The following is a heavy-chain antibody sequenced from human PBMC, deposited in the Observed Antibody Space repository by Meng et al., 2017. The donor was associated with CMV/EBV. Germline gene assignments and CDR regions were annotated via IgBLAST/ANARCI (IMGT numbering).Heavy chain of an antibody. Sequence: ASVKVSCKASGFTFTSSAVQWVRQARGQRLEWMGWISAYNGNTNYAQKLQGRVTMTTDTSTSTAYMELRSLRSDDTAVYYCARDYGERASSSSSKYYYGMDVWGQGTTVTVSS. CDR2: ISAYNGNT. V-gene: IGHV1-18*01. CDR1: GFTFTSSA. D-gene: IGHD6-6*01. J-gene: IGHJ6*02. CDR3: ARDYGERASSSSSKYYYGMDV.